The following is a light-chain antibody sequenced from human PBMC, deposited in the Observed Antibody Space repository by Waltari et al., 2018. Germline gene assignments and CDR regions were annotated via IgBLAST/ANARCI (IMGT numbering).Light chain of an antibody. V-gene: IGKV3-20*01. J-gene: IGKJ1*01. CDR1: QSVRRS. Sequence: EIVLTQSPGTLSLSPGDRATLSCRASQSVRRSLTWYQQNPGQAPRLLIYDTSTRATGIPDRFSGSGSGTDFSLTISRLEPEDFAVYYCQEYVNLPATFGQGTKVEIK. CDR3: QEYVNLPAT. CDR2: DTS.